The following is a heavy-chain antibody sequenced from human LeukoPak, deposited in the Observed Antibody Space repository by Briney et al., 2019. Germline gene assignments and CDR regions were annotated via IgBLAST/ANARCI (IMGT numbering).Heavy chain of an antibody. D-gene: IGHD6-6*01. CDR1: GFTFSSYW. J-gene: IGHJ6*03. CDR3: AREDSSSWHYYYMDV. CDR2: IKQDGSEK. Sequence: GGSLRLSCAASGFTFSSYWMSWVRQAPGKGLEWVANIKQDGSEKYYVDSVKGRFTISRANAKNSLYLQMNSLRAEDTAVYYCAREDSSSWHYYYMDVWGKGTTVTVSS. V-gene: IGHV3-7*01.